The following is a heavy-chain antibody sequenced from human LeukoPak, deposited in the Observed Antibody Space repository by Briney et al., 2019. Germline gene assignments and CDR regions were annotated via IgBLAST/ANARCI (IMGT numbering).Heavy chain of an antibody. CDR2: IYYSGST. CDR3: ARDSGDTAMVTFDY. CDR1: GGSVSSGSYY. V-gene: IGHV4-61*01. D-gene: IGHD5-18*01. Sequence: SETLSLTCTVSGGSVSSGSYYWSWIRQPPGKGLEWIGYIYYSGSTNYNPSLKSRVTISVDTSKNQFSLKPSSVTAADTAVYYCARDSGDTAMVTFDYWGQGTLVTVSS. J-gene: IGHJ4*02.